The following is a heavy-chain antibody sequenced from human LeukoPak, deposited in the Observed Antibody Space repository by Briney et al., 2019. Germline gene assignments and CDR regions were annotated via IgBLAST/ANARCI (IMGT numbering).Heavy chain of an antibody. CDR2: ISSSSSYI. CDR3: ARDHMASSGGGYYYYMDV. D-gene: IGHD6-25*01. CDR1: GFTFSSYE. V-gene: IGHV3-21*01. J-gene: IGHJ6*03. Sequence: PGGSLRLSCAASGFTFSSYEMNWVRQAPGKGLEWVSSISSSSSYIYYADSVKGRFTISRDNAKNSLYLQMNSLRAEDTAVYYCARDHMASSGGGYYYYMDVWGKGTTVTVSS.